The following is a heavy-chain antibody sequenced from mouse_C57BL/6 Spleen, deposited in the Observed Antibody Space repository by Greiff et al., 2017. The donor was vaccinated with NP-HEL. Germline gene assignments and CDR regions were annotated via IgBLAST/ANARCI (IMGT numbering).Heavy chain of an antibody. V-gene: IGHV5-4*01. Sequence: DVHLVESGGGLVKPGGSLKLSCAASGFTFSSYAMSWVRQTPEKRLEWVATISDGGSYTYYPDNVKGRFTISRDNAKNKLYLQMSHLKSEDTAMYYGARDRPLYYAMDYWGQGTSVTVSS. D-gene: IGHD6-1*01. CDR3: ARDRPLYYAMDY. J-gene: IGHJ4*01. CDR2: ISDGGSYT. CDR1: GFTFSSYA.